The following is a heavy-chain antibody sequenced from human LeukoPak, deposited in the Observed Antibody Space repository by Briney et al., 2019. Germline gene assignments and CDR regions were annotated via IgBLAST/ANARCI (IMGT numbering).Heavy chain of an antibody. V-gene: IGHV4-34*01. CDR1: GGSFSGYY. J-gene: IGHJ3*02. D-gene: IGHD1-14*01. CDR2: INHSGST. Sequence: SETLSLTCAVYGGSFSGYYWSWIRQPPGKGLEWIGEINHSGSTNYNPSPKSRVTISVDTSKNQFSLKLSSVTAAVTAVYYCARHRATGDAFDIWGQGTMVTVSS. CDR3: ARHRATGDAFDI.